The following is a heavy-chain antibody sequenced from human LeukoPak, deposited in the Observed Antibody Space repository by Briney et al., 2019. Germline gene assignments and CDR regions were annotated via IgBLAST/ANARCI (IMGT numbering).Heavy chain of an antibody. J-gene: IGHJ4*02. V-gene: IGHV4-34*01. CDR2: IYDSD. CDR3: ARGGGYCSGGKCHTFDS. D-gene: IGHD2-15*01. Sequence: SETLSLTCAVYGGSFSGYYWSWIRQPPGEGLELIGNIYDSDLYNPSLKSRVTISVDTSKNQFSLRLSSAIAADTAMYYCARGGGYCSGGKCHTFDSWGQGTLVTVSS. CDR1: GGSFSGYY.